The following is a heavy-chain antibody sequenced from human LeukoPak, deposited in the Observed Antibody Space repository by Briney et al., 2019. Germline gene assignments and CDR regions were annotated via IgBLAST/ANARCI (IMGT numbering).Heavy chain of an antibody. CDR2: IIPIFGTA. J-gene: IGHJ6*04. Sequence: RASVKVSCKASGGTFSSYAISWVRQAPGQGLEWMGGIIPIFGTANYAQKFQGRVTITADESTSTAYMELSSLRSEDTAVYHCARASYCSGGSCYSDDYYGMDVWGKGTTVTVSS. CDR1: GGTFSSYA. D-gene: IGHD2-15*01. CDR3: ARASYCSGGSCYSDDYYGMDV. V-gene: IGHV1-69*13.